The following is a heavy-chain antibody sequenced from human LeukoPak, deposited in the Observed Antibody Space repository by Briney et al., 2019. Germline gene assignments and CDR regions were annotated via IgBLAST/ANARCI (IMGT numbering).Heavy chain of an antibody. Sequence: GGSLRLSCAASGFTFGSYAMSWVRQAPGKGLEWVSAISGSGGSTYYADSVKGRFTISRDNSKNTLYLQMNSLRAEDTAVYYCANLYYYDSSGYYYDYWGQGTLVTVSS. CDR3: ANLYYYDSSGYYYDY. CDR2: ISGSGGST. J-gene: IGHJ4*02. CDR1: GFTFGSYA. V-gene: IGHV3-23*01. D-gene: IGHD3-22*01.